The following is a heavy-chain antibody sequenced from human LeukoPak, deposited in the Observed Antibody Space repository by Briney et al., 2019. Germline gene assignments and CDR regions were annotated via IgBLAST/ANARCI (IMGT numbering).Heavy chain of an antibody. J-gene: IGHJ3*02. D-gene: IGHD2-2*01. Sequence: PSETLSLTCAVYGGSFSGYYWSWIRQPPGKGLEWIGEINHSGSTNYNPSLKSRVTISVGTSKNQFSLKLSSVTAADTAVYYCARGQSVVVVPAAFSAFDIWGQGTMVTVSS. CDR3: ARGQSVVVVPAAFSAFDI. V-gene: IGHV4-34*01. CDR1: GGSFSGYY. CDR2: INHSGST.